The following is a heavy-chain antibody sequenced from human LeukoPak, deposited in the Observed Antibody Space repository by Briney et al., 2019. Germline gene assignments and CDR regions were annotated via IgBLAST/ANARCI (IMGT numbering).Heavy chain of an antibody. D-gene: IGHD4-23*01. Sequence: ASVKVSCKASGYTFTGYYMHWVRQAPGQGLEWMGWINPNSGGTNYAQKFQGRVTMTRDTSISTAYMELRSLTYDDTAVYYCARDNSIHERGWWFDPWGQGTLVTVSS. CDR2: INPNSGGT. J-gene: IGHJ5*02. V-gene: IGHV1-2*02. CDR3: ARDNSIHERGWWFDP. CDR1: GYTFTGYY.